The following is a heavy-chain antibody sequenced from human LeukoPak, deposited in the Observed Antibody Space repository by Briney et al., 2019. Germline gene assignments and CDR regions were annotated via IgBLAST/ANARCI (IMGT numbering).Heavy chain of an antibody. Sequence: ASVKVSCKASGYTFTSYGISWVRQAPGQGLEWMGWISAYNGNTNYTQKVQGRVTMTTDTSTSTGYMELRSLRSDDTAVYYCARDHRAYGSGSCPGYWGQGTLVTVSS. CDR1: GYTFTSYG. V-gene: IGHV1-18*01. D-gene: IGHD3-10*01. CDR3: ARDHRAYGSGSCPGY. J-gene: IGHJ4*02. CDR2: ISAYNGNT.